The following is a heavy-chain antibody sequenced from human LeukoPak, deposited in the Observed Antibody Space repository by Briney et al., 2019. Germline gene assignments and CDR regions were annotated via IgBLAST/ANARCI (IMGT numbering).Heavy chain of an antibody. Sequence: GGSLRLSCAASGFTFSSYAMSWVRQAPGKGLEWVSAISGSGGSTYYADSVKGRFTISRDNSKNTLYLQMNSLRAEDTAVYYCAKGCYYDSSGYSAEGAYPDAFDIWGQGTMVTVSS. V-gene: IGHV3-23*01. CDR3: AKGCYYDSSGYSAEGAYPDAFDI. CDR1: GFTFSSYA. J-gene: IGHJ3*02. CDR2: ISGSGGST. D-gene: IGHD3-22*01.